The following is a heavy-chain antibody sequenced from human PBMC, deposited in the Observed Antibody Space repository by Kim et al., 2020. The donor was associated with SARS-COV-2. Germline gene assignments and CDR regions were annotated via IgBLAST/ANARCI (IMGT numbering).Heavy chain of an antibody. D-gene: IGHD2-2*01. CDR2: ISGSGGST. CDR1: GFTFSSYA. J-gene: IGHJ3*02. Sequence: GGSLRLSCAASGFTFSSYAMSWVRQAPGKGLEWVSAISGSGGSTYYADSVKGRFTISRDNSKNTLYLQMNSLRAEDTAVYYCAKHIVVVPAAMGDAFDIWGQGTMVTVSS. V-gene: IGHV3-23*01. CDR3: AKHIVVVPAAMGDAFDI.